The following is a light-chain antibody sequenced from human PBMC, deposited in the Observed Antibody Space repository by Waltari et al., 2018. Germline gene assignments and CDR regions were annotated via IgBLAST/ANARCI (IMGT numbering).Light chain of an antibody. CDR1: QSVSSN. Sequence: EIVMTQSPATLSVSPGERDTLPCRASQSVSSNLAWYQQKPGQAPRLLIYGASTRATGIPARFSGSGSGTEFTLTISSMQSEDFAVYYCQQYNNWPPRRTFGQGTKVEIK. J-gene: IGKJ1*01. CDR2: GAS. CDR3: QQYNNWPPRRT. V-gene: IGKV3-15*01.